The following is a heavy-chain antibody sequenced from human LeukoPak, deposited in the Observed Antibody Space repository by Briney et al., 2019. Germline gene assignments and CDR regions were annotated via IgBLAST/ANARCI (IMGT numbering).Heavy chain of an antibody. CDR2: IRYDGSNK. D-gene: IGHD2-21*01. Sequence: GGSLRLSCAASGFTFSSCGMHWVRQAPGKGLEWVAFIRYDGSNKYYAGSVKGRFTISRDNSKNTLYLQMNSLRAEDTAVYYCAKGSAGVVIAGMMDYWGQGTLVTVSS. CDR1: GFTFSSCG. V-gene: IGHV3-30*02. J-gene: IGHJ4*02. CDR3: AKGSAGVVIAGMMDY.